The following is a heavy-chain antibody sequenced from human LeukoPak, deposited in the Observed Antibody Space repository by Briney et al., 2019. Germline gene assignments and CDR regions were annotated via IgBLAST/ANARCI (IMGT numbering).Heavy chain of an antibody. CDR1: GGSISSSNW. J-gene: IGHJ6*03. CDR3: ARLSMIPNYYYMDV. Sequence: SGTLSLTCAVSGGSISSSNWWSWVRQLPGKGLEWIGEIYHSGSTNYNPSLKSRVTISVDKSKNQFSLKLSSVTAADTAVYYCARLSMIPNYYYMDVWGKGTTVTVSS. V-gene: IGHV4-4*02. D-gene: IGHD2-21*01. CDR2: IYHSGST.